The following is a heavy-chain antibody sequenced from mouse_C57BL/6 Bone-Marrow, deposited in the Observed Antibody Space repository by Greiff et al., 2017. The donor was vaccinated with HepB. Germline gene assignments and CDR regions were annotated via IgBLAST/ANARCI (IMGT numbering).Heavy chain of an antibody. Sequence: DVHLVESGPGLVKPSQSLSLTCSVTGYSITSGYYWNWIRQFPGNKLEWMGYISYDGSNNYNPSLKNRISITRDTSKNQFFLKLNSVTTEDTATYYCARDPMTTAEGYFDYWGQGTTLTVSS. D-gene: IGHD2-4*01. CDR2: ISYDGSN. V-gene: IGHV3-6*01. J-gene: IGHJ2*01. CDR1: GYSITSGYY. CDR3: ARDPMTTAEGYFDY.